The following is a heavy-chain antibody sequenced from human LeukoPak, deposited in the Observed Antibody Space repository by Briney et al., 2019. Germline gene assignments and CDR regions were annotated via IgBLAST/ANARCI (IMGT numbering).Heavy chain of an antibody. D-gene: IGHD6-19*01. Sequence: GASVKVSCKASGYTFTSYYMHWVRQAPGQGLEWMGIINPSGGSTSYAQKFQGRVTMTRDMSTSTVYMELSSLRSEDTAVYYCARDRLVSLRGRGNWFDPWGQGTLVTVSS. CDR3: ARDRLVSLRGRGNWFDP. V-gene: IGHV1-46*01. CDR1: GYTFTSYY. CDR2: INPSGGST. J-gene: IGHJ5*02.